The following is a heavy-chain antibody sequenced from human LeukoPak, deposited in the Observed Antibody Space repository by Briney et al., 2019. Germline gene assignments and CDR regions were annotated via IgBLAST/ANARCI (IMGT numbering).Heavy chain of an antibody. V-gene: IGHV3-23*01. D-gene: IGHD3-10*01. CDR3: AKSASYYGSGYFFDF. Sequence: GGSLRLSCAASGFTFSSYAMSWVRQAPGKGLEWVSAISGSSGSTYYADSVKGRFTISRDNSKNTLYLQMNSLRAEDTAGYYCAKSASYYGSGYFFDFWGQGTLVTVSS. CDR2: ISGSSGST. J-gene: IGHJ4*02. CDR1: GFTFSSYA.